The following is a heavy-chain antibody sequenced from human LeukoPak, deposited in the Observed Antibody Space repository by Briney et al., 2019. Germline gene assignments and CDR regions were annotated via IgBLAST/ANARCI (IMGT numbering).Heavy chain of an antibody. V-gene: IGHV4-59*08. CDR1: GGFISTFY. J-gene: IGHJ4*02. Sequence: SETLSLTCSVSGGFISTFYWSWIRQSPGKGLEWIGYINYTGRTNYNPSLKRRVTMSVDASKIQFSLQLSSVTAADTAVYYCARRGWHGANDYWGRGTLVTVSS. D-gene: IGHD4/OR15-4a*01. CDR3: ARRGWHGANDY. CDR2: INYTGRT.